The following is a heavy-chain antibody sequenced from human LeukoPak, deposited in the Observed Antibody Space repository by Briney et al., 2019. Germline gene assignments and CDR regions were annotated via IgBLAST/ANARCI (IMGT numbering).Heavy chain of an antibody. J-gene: IGHJ4*02. CDR2: MSYSGST. V-gene: IGHV4-59*11. Sequence: SETLSLTCTVSGGSISSHYWSWVRQPPGTGLEWIGHMSYSGSTNYNPYLKSRVTISVDASKNQFSLKLSSVTAADTAVYYCARDQGDYFDYWGQGTLVTVSS. CDR3: ARDQGDYFDY. CDR1: GGSISSHY.